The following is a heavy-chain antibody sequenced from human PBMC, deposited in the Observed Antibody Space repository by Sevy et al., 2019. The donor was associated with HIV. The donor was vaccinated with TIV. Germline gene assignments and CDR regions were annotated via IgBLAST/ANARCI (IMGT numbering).Heavy chain of an antibody. CDR2: ISYDGSNK. D-gene: IGHD3-9*01. V-gene: IGHV3-30*18. J-gene: IGHJ5*02. CDR1: GFTFSSYG. CDR3: AKAPPPQLRYFDWFLDP. Sequence: GGSLRLSCAASGFTFSSYGMHWVRQAPGKGLEWVAVISYDGSNKYYADSVKGRFTISRDNSKNTLYLQMNSLRAEDPAVFFFAKAPPPQLRYFDWFLDPWGQGTLVTVSS.